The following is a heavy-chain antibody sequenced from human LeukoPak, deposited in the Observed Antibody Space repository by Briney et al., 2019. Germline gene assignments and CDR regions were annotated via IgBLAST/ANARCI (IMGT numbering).Heavy chain of an antibody. V-gene: IGHV4-34*01. CDR1: GGSFSGYY. J-gene: IGHJ4*02. CDR3: ARVKAMGYYFDY. Sequence: PSETLSLTCAVYGGSFSGYYWSWIRQPPGKGLEWIGEINHSGSTNYNPSLKSRVTISVDTSKNQFSLKLSSVTAADTAVYYCARVKAMGYYFDYWGQGTLVTVSS. D-gene: IGHD3-16*01. CDR2: INHSGST.